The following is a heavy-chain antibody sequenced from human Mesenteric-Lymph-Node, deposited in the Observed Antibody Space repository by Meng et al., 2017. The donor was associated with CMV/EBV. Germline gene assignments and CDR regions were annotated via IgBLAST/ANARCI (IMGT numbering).Heavy chain of an antibody. CDR3: ARRRGSGSWDS. CDR1: GFTLSTNY. V-gene: IGHV3-7*01. D-gene: IGHD3-10*01. CDR2: INQDGSER. J-gene: IGHJ4*02. Sequence: GGSLRLSCEASGFTLSTNYMSWVRQAPGKGLEWVANINQDGSERYYVDSVKGRFTISRDNAKNSLCLQTNSLRAEDTAVYYCARRRGSGSWDSWGQGTLVTVSS.